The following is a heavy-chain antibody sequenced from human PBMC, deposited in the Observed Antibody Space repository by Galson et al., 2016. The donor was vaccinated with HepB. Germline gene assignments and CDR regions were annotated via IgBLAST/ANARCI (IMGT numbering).Heavy chain of an antibody. D-gene: IGHD6-19*01. V-gene: IGHV3-23*01. J-gene: IGHJ6*02. CDR2: ISGIDRGT. CDR3: AKMRVYTSGWLIHGMDV. CDR1: GFTFSSYT. Sequence: SLRLSCAASGFTFSSYTMTWVRQAPGKGLEWVSTISGIDRGTYYADSVKGRFTISRDNSKNTVHLHMNSLRVEDTAEYYCAKMRVYTSGWLIHGMDVWGQGTTVTVSS.